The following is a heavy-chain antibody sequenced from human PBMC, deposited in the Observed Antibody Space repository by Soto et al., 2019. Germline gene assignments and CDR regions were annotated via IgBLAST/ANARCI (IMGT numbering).Heavy chain of an antibody. V-gene: IGHV3-21*01. D-gene: IGHD5-18*01. J-gene: IGHJ4*02. Sequence: PGGSLRLSCAASGFTFSSYSMNWVRQAPGKGLEWVSSISSSSSYIYYADSVKGRFTISRDSAKNSLYLQMSSLRAEDTAVYYCARDFRGYSYGYFDYWGQGTLVTVSS. CDR2: ISSSSSYI. CDR1: GFTFSSYS. CDR3: ARDFRGYSYGYFDY.